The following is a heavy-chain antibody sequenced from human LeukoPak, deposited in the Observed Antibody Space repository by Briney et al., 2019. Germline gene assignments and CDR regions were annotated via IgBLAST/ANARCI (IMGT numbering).Heavy chain of an antibody. CDR3: ATDLRYSYGPEGDY. V-gene: IGHV4-4*07. Sequence: SETLSLTCTVSGGSISSYYWSWIRQPAGKGLEWLGRIYISGSTNYNPSLKSRVTMSVDTSKNQFSLRLSSVTAADAAVYYCATDLRYSYGPEGDYWGQGTLVTVSS. D-gene: IGHD5-18*01. CDR1: GGSISSYY. CDR2: IYISGST. J-gene: IGHJ4*02.